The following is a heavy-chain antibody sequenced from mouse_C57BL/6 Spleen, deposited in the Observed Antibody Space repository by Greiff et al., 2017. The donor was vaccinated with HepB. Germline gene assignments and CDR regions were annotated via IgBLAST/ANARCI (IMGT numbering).Heavy chain of an antibody. D-gene: IGHD1-1*01. V-gene: IGHV1-55*01. CDR3: ARDGYYGSSYWWYFDV. CDR2: IYPGSGST. Sequence: QVQLQQSGAELVKPGASVKMSCKASGYTFTSYWITWVKQRPGQGLEWIGDIYPGSGSTNYNEKFKSKATLTVDTSSSTAYMQLSSLTSEDSAVYYCARDGYYGSSYWWYFDVWGTGTTVTVSS. J-gene: IGHJ1*03. CDR1: GYTFTSYW.